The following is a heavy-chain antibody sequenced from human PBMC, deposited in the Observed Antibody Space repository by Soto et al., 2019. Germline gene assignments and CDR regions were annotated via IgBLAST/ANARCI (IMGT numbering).Heavy chain of an antibody. J-gene: IGHJ4*02. Sequence: ASVKVSCKASGYTFTSYGISWVRQAPGQGLEWMVKVNPTGGSPTFGQKFQGRVTVTTDTSTSTVYMELSSLRSDDTAVYYCSRDLSPYWGQGTLVTVS. V-gene: IGHV1-18*01. CDR3: SRDLSPY. D-gene: IGHD3-16*02. CDR1: GYTFTSYG. CDR2: VNPTGGSP.